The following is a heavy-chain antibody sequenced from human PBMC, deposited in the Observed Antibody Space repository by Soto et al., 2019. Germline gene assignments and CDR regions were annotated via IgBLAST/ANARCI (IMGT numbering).Heavy chain of an antibody. CDR2: IFQSGST. CDR1: GGTIRSPDW. V-gene: IGHV4-4*02. Sequence: SETLSLTCGVSGGTIRSPDWWTWVRQPPGKGLEWIGEIFQSGSTNYTQSLESRVTISVDKSKNQFSLTLTSVKPADTAVYFCARGRGRYRSGWFGFDPWGQGILVTVSS. D-gene: IGHD6-19*01. J-gene: IGHJ5*02. CDR3: ARGRGRYRSGWFGFDP.